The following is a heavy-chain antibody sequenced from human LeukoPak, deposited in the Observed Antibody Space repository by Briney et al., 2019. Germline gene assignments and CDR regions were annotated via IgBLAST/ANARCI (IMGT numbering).Heavy chain of an antibody. CDR3: ARDGYNLRTWGAFDI. Sequence: PGGSLRLSCAASGFTFRTYAMNWVRQAPGKGLEWVAVISDDGSNKYYAESVKGQFTISRDNSKNTLYLQMNSLRAEDTAVYYCARDGYNLRTWGAFDIWGQGTMVTVSS. D-gene: IGHD5-24*01. CDR1: GFTFRTYA. J-gene: IGHJ3*02. CDR2: ISDDGSNK. V-gene: IGHV3-30*04.